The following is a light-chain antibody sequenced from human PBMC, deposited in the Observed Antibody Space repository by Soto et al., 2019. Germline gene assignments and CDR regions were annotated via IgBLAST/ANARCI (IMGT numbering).Light chain of an antibody. CDR3: AAWDDSLNGFV. V-gene: IGLV1-44*01. CDR1: SSNIGGYT. Sequence: QPVLTQPPSASGTPGQKVTISCSGGSSNIGGYTVNWYQQLPGTAPRLLIYDNNRRPSGVPDRFSGSKSGTSASLAISGLQSEDEADYYCAAWDDSLNGFVFGTGTKLTVL. J-gene: IGLJ1*01. CDR2: DNN.